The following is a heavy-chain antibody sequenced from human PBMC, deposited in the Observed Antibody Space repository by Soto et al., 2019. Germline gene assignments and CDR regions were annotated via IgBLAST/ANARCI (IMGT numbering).Heavy chain of an antibody. CDR3: AVSIAARPGDFDY. D-gene: IGHD6-6*01. J-gene: IGHJ4*02. Sequence: SETLSLTCTVSGGSISSYYWSWIRQPPGKGLEWIGYIYYSGSTNYNPSLKSRVTISVDTSKNQFSLKLSSVTAADTAVYYCAVSIAARPGDFDYWGQGTLVTV. CDR1: GGSISSYY. V-gene: IGHV4-59*01. CDR2: IYYSGST.